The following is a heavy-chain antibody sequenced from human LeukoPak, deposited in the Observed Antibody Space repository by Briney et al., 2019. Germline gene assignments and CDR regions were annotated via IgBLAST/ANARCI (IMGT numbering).Heavy chain of an antibody. Sequence: GGPLRLSCAASGYTFSTSAMSWVRQAPGKGPECVSAISGSGDTTYYADSVKGRFTISRDNSKNTLYLQMNSLRAEDTAVYYCAKGLLWFGELFQGYFDYWGQGTLVTVSS. CDR1: GYTFSTSA. CDR3: AKGLLWFGELFQGYFDY. V-gene: IGHV3-23*01. CDR2: ISGSGDTT. D-gene: IGHD3-10*01. J-gene: IGHJ4*02.